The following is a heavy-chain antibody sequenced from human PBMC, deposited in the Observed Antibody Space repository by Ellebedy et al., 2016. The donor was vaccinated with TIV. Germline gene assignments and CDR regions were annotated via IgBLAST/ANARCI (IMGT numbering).Heavy chain of an antibody. Sequence: ASVKVSCKASGYTFIFSTLHWVRQAPGQRLEWLGWINTGNGNTKYSHKFQGRVTITRETSATTAYMELSGLRSADTALYYCARAPLKISDYSAYEIDYWGQGTLVTVSS. CDR1: GYTFIFST. CDR3: ARAPLKISDYSAYEIDY. D-gene: IGHD4-17*01. J-gene: IGHJ4*02. V-gene: IGHV1-3*04. CDR2: INTGNGNT.